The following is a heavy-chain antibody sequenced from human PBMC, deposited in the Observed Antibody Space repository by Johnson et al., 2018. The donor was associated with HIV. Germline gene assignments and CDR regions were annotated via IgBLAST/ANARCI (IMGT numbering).Heavy chain of an antibody. V-gene: IGHV3-7*05. Sequence: VQLVESGGGLVQPGGSLRLSCAASGFTFSSYWMSWVRQAPGKGLEWVANIKQDGSEKYYVESVQGRFTISRDNSKNTLYLQMTSLRAEDTGVYYCVRGLLWFGELLEAFDIWGQGTMVTVSS. CDR1: GFTFSSYW. J-gene: IGHJ3*02. CDR2: IKQDGSEK. D-gene: IGHD3-10*01. CDR3: VRGLLWFGELLEAFDI.